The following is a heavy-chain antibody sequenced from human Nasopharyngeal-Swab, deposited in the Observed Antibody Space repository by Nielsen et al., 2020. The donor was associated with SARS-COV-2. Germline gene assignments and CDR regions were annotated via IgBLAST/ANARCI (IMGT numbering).Heavy chain of an antibody. Sequence: WIRQPPGKGLEWVSSISSSSSYIYYADSVKGRFTISRDNSKNTLYLQMNSLRAEDTAVYYCASSHDFWSGSPYYYYYGMDVWGQGTTVTVSS. D-gene: IGHD3-3*01. V-gene: IGHV3-21*04. J-gene: IGHJ6*02. CDR3: ASSHDFWSGSPYYYYYGMDV. CDR2: ISSSSSYI.